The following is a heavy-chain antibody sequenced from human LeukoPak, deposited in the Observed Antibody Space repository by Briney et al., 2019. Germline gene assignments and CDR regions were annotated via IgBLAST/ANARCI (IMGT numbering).Heavy chain of an antibody. J-gene: IGHJ4*02. Sequence: SETLSLTCTVSGGSISSSTYYWGWIRQPPGKGLEWIGNLYYSGSTYYNPSLKSRVPISVDTSKNQFSLKLSSVTAADTAVYYCARQAISGYDPPPFDSWGQGTLVTVSS. V-gene: IGHV4-39*01. D-gene: IGHD5-12*01. CDR3: ARQAISGYDPPPFDS. CDR1: GGSISSSTYY. CDR2: LYYSGST.